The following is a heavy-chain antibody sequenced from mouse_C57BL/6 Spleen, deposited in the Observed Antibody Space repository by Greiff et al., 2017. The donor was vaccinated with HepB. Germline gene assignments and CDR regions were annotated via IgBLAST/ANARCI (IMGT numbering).Heavy chain of an antibody. CDR3: ARSGGDWTGFDY. J-gene: IGHJ2*01. Sequence: QVQLKESGAELVKPGASVKISCKASGYAFSSYWMNWVKQRPGKGLEWIGQIYPGDGDTNYNGKFKGKATLTADKSSSTAYMQLSSLTSEDSAVYFCARSGGDWTGFDYWGQGTTLTVSS. CDR1: GYAFSSYW. V-gene: IGHV1-80*01. CDR2: IYPGDGDT. D-gene: IGHD3-1*01.